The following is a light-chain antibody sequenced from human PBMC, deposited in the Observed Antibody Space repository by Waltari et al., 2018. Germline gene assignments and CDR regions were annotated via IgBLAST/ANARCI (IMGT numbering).Light chain of an antibody. V-gene: IGKV3D-15*01. Sequence: ETMMTQSPDTLSVSPGERATLSCRASQSISSNLAWYQQKPGQAPRLLIFGVSTRATGIPARFSGSVSGTEFTLTISSLDSEDFGIYYCQQYNNWPPEMYTFGQGTKLEI. CDR2: GVS. CDR1: QSISSN. J-gene: IGKJ2*01. CDR3: QQYNNWPPEMYT.